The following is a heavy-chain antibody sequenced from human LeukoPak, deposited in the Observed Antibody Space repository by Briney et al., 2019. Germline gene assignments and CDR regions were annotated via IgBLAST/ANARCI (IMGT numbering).Heavy chain of an antibody. Sequence: SETLSLTCTVSGGSVSSCSYYWSWIRQPPGKGLEWIGYIYYSGSTNYNPSLKSRVTISVDTSKNQFSLKLSSVTAADTAVYYCARVLHCSSTSCYGYYYYYGMDVWGKGTTVTVSS. D-gene: IGHD2-2*01. CDR2: IYYSGST. V-gene: IGHV4-61*01. CDR3: ARVLHCSSTSCYGYYYYYGMDV. CDR1: GGSVSSCSYY. J-gene: IGHJ6*04.